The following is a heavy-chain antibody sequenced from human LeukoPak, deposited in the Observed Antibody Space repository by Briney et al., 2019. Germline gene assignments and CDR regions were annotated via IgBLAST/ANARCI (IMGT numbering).Heavy chain of an antibody. CDR1: GGTFSSYA. J-gene: IGHJ3*02. D-gene: IGHD1-26*01. CDR3: TRYPFRVGATTFIPGPGAFDI. Sequence: ASVKVSCKASGGTFSSYAISWVRQAPGQGLEWMGWISAYDGMKDYAQNFQGRVTMTTDTSTGTAYMELRSLRSDDTAMYYCTRYPFRVGATTFIPGPGAFDIWGQGTMVTVSS. V-gene: IGHV1-18*01. CDR2: ISAYDGMK.